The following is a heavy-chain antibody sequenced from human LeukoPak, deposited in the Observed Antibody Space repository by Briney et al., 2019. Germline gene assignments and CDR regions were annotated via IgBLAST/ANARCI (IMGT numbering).Heavy chain of an antibody. V-gene: IGHV3-7*01. CDR1: GFTFNSPSW. J-gene: IGHJ4*02. CDR3: ARSER. CDR2: INADGSRK. Sequence: PGGSLRLSCAGSGFTFNSPSWMSWVRQAPGKGLEWVANINADGSRKYYVDSVKGRFTISKDNAKKPLYLEMNGLTAEDTAVYYCARSERWGQGTLVTVSS.